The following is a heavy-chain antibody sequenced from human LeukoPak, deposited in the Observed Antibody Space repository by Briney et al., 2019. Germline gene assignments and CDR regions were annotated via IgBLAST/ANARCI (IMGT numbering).Heavy chain of an antibody. V-gene: IGHV3-23*01. CDR1: GFTFSSYA. D-gene: IGHD3-10*01. Sequence: QPGGSLRLSCAASGFTFSSYAMSWVRQAPGKGLEWVSAISCSGGSTYYADSVKGRFTISRDNSKNTLYLQMNSLRAEDTAVYYCAKDPSHSMVQGVYGYWGQGTLVTVSS. J-gene: IGHJ4*02. CDR3: AKDPSHSMVQGVYGY. CDR2: ISCSGGST.